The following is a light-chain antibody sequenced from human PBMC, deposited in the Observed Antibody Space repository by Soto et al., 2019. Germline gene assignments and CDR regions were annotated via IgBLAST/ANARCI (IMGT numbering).Light chain of an antibody. V-gene: IGKV3-20*01. CDR2: GAS. Sequence: EIVLTQSPGTLSLSPGERATLSCRASQSITSIYLAWYQQKPGQAPRLLIYGASSRATGIPDRFSGSGSGTDFTLTISRLEPEDFAVYYCQHYGTFGQGTKVDIK. CDR1: QSITSIY. CDR3: QHYGT. J-gene: IGKJ1*01.